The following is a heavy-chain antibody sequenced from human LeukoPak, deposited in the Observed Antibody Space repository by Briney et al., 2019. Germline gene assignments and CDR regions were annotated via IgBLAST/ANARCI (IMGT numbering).Heavy chain of an antibody. V-gene: IGHV4-38-2*02. D-gene: IGHD3-9*01. CDR2: LSHSGKT. CDR3: ARDGAVDILTGYGAFYI. CDR1: VSSLISGYY. Sequence: SETLSLTCSVSVSSLISGYYWGWIRQSPGKGLEWIGSLSHSGKTSCNPSLESRVTLSVDTSKSQFSLKLNSVTAADTAIYYCARDGAVDILTGYGAFYIWGQGTMVIVS. J-gene: IGHJ3*02.